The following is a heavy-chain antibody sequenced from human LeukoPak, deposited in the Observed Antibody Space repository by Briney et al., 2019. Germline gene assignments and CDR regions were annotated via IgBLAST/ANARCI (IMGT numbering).Heavy chain of an antibody. D-gene: IGHD3-22*01. CDR3: AHRPRGVVVVGNPPVYFDY. CDR1: GFSLSTSGVA. J-gene: IGHJ4*02. CDR2: IYWDDDK. V-gene: IGHV2-5*02. Sequence: ESGPTLVKPTQTLTLTCTFSGFSLSTSGVAVGWIRQPPGKALEWLALIYWDDDKRYSPSLKSRLTITKDTSKNQVVLTMTNMDPVDTATYYCAHRPRGVVVVGNPPVYFDYWGQGALVTVSS.